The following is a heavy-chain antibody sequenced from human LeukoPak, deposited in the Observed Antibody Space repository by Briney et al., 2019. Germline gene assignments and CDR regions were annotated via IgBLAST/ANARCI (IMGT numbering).Heavy chain of an antibody. CDR2: INPNSGGT. CDR1: GFTFNAYY. Sequence: ASVKVSCKASGFTFNAYYIHWVRQAPGQGLEWMGWINPNSGGTNYAQKFQGRVTMTRDTSISTAYMELSRLRSDDTAVYYCARSHYYDSSGYYLPGDYWGQGTLVTVSS. J-gene: IGHJ4*02. V-gene: IGHV1-2*02. CDR3: ARSHYYDSSGYYLPGDY. D-gene: IGHD3-22*01.